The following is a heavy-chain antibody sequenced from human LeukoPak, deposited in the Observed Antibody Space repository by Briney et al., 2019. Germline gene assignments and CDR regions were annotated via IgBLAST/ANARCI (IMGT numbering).Heavy chain of an antibody. V-gene: IGHV3-11*04. CDR1: GFTFSDYY. J-gene: IGHJ5*02. D-gene: IGHD3-16*02. CDR3: ARDYFTFGGVIVAS. Sequence: GGSLRLSCAASGFTFSDYYMSWIRQAPGKGLEGVSYISSSGSTIHYADSVKGRCTISRDNARNSLYLQMNSLRAEDTAVYYCARDYFTFGGVIVASWGQGTLVTVSS. CDR2: ISSSGSTI.